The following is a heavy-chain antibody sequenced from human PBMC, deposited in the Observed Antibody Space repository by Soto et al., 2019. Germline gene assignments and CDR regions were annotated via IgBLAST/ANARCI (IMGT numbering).Heavy chain of an antibody. Sequence: GASVKVSCKASGYTFTNYGISWVRQAPGQGLEWMGWINVYNGNTKYAQKVQGRVTMTTDTSTSTAYMELRSLRSDDTAVYYCARGVGSGSYYNQYHWFDPWGQGTLVTVSS. J-gene: IGHJ5*02. CDR1: GYTFTNYG. CDR3: ARGVGSGSYYNQYHWFDP. V-gene: IGHV1-18*01. D-gene: IGHD3-10*01. CDR2: INVYNGNT.